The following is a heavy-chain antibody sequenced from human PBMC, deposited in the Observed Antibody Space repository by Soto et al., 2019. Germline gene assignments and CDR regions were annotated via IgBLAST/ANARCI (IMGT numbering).Heavy chain of an antibody. Sequence: EVQLLESGGGLVQPGGSLRLSCVASGFTFSSYAMTWVRQAPGKGLEWISGISGSGGSTYYADSVKGRFTISRDNSKNTLYLQMNSLRAEDTAVYFCARDRRSSSPTYFDFWGQGTLVTVSS. CDR3: ARDRRSSSPTYFDF. D-gene: IGHD6-6*01. CDR2: ISGSGGST. CDR1: GFTFSSYA. V-gene: IGHV3-23*01. J-gene: IGHJ4*02.